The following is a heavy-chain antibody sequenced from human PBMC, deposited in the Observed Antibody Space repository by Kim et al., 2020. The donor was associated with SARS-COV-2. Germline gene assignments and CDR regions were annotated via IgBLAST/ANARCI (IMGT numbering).Heavy chain of an antibody. CDR1: GGSMSRYY. CDR3: ASSLNTGASASGYFDL. D-gene: IGHD5-18*01. CDR2: IYYAGGT. V-gene: IGHV4-59*01. J-gene: IGHJ2*01. Sequence: SETLSLTCTVSGGSMSRYYWSWIRQPPGQGLEWIGYIYYAGGTNYNPSLRSRVTILVDTSKNQFSLELTSLTAADTAVYFCASSLNTGASASGYFDLWDHGSLVTVSA.